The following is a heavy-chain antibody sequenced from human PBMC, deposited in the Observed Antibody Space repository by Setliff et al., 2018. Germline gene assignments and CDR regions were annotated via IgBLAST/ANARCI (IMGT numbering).Heavy chain of an antibody. J-gene: IGHJ4*02. Sequence: LSCAASGFTFNTYLMNWVRQAPGKGLEWVSHIRDTGTTVHYADSVKGRFTISRDNAKNSLYLQMNSLRAEDTAVYYCARTCSGSGCYAGLESWGQGTPVTVSS. CDR2: IRDTGTTV. V-gene: IGHV3-48*01. D-gene: IGHD2-15*01. CDR3: ARTCSGSGCYAGLES. CDR1: GFTFNTYL.